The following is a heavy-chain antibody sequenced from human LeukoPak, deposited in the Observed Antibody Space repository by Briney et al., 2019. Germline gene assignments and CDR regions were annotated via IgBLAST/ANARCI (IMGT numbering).Heavy chain of an antibody. CDR2: INPNSGGT. J-gene: IGHJ3*02. D-gene: IGHD3-9*01. CDR3: ARVRRYFDWSTSGDAFDI. V-gene: IGHV1-2*04. Sequence: GASVKVSCKASGYTFTGYYMHWVRQAPGQGLEWMGWINPNSGGTNYAQKFQGWVTMTRDTSISTAYMELSRLRSDDTAVYYCARVRRYFDWSTSGDAFDIWGQGTMVAVSS. CDR1: GYTFTGYY.